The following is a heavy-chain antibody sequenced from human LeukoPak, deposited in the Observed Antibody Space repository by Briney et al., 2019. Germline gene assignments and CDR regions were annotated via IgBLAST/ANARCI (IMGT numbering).Heavy chain of an antibody. CDR2: ISGSGGST. Sequence: GGSLRLSCAASGFTLSSYAMSWVRQAPGKGLEWVSAISGSGGSTYYADSVKGRFTISRDNSKNTLYLQMDSLRAEDTAVYYCAKNCYGSGSTLDYWGQGTLVTVSS. CDR3: AKNCYGSGSTLDY. V-gene: IGHV3-23*01. CDR1: GFTLSSYA. D-gene: IGHD3-10*01. J-gene: IGHJ4*02.